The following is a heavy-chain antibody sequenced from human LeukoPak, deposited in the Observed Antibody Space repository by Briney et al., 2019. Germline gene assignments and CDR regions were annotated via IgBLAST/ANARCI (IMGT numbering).Heavy chain of an antibody. CDR2: IYSSGST. J-gene: IGHJ4*02. Sequence: SETLSLTCTVSGDSISSFYWSWIRQPAGKGLEWIGRIYSSGSTNYNPSLESRVTISADTSKNQFSLKLISVTAADTAVYYCASRKLGNDYWGQGTLVTVSS. V-gene: IGHV4-4*07. CDR1: GDSISSFY. CDR3: ASRKLGNDY. D-gene: IGHD7-27*01.